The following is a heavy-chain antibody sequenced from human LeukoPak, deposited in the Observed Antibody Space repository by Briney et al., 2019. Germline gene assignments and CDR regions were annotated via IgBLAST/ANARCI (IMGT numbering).Heavy chain of an antibody. CDR3: GVWRPGDYFDY. V-gene: IGHV1-69*13. CDR1: GGTFSSYA. Sequence: SVKVSCKASGGTFSSYAISWVRQAPGQGLEWMGGIIPIFGTANYAQKFQGRVTITADESTSTAYMELSSLRSEDTAVYYCGVWRPGDYFDYWGQGTLVTVSS. J-gene: IGHJ4*02. D-gene: IGHD2-21*01. CDR2: IIPIFGTA.